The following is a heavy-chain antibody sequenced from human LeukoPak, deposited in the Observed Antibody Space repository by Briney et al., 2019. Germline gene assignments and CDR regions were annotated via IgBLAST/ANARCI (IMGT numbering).Heavy chain of an antibody. V-gene: IGHV4-34*01. CDR1: GGSFSGYY. Sequence: PSETLSLTCAVYGGSFSGYYWSWLRQPPGKGLEWIGEINHSGSTNYNPSLKSRVTISVDTSKNQFSLKLSSVTAADTAVYYCARDRPRRITMVRGVLDYWGQGTLVTVSS. CDR2: INHSGST. CDR3: ARDRPRRITMVRGVLDY. J-gene: IGHJ4*02. D-gene: IGHD3-10*01.